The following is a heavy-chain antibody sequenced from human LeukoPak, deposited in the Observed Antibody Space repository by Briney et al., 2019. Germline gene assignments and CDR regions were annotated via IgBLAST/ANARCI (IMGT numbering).Heavy chain of an antibody. J-gene: IGHJ5*02. D-gene: IGHD3-22*01. CDR2: ISYDGSNK. V-gene: IGHV3-30*18. CDR3: AKSPWGDSSGYYSDH. CDR1: GFTFSSYG. Sequence: GGSLRLSCAASGFTFSSYGMHWVRQAPGKGLEWVAVISYDGSNKYYADSVKGRFTISRDNSKNTLYLQMNSLRAEDTAVYYCAKSPWGDSSGYYSDHWGQGTLVTVSS.